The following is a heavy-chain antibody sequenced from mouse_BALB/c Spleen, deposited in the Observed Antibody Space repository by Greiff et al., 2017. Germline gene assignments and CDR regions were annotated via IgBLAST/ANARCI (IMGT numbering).Heavy chain of an antibody. CDR2: ISSGSSTI. J-gene: IGHJ4*01. CDR1: GFTFSSFG. CDR3: ASHYGSSYDYYAMDY. V-gene: IGHV5-17*02. Sequence: EVKLVESGGGLVQPGGSRKLSCAASGFTFSSFGMHWVRQAPEKGLEWVAYISSGSSTIYYADTVKGRFTISRDNPKNTLFLQMTSLRSEDTAMYYCASHYGSSYDYYAMDYWGQGTSVTVSS. D-gene: IGHD1-1*01.